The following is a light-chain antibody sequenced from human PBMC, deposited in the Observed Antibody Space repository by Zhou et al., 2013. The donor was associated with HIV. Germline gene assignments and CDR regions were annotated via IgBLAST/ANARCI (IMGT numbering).Light chain of an antibody. J-gene: IGKJ1*01. V-gene: IGKV3-20*01. Sequence: VLTQSPDTLSLSPGERAILSCRASQTLNTDYFAWYQQKPGQPPRLLIYSTSLRATGIPDRFSGSGSGTDFTLTISSLQPDDSATYFCQQYNTFPWTFGQGTKVELK. CDR3: QQYNTFPWT. CDR1: QTLNTDY. CDR2: STS.